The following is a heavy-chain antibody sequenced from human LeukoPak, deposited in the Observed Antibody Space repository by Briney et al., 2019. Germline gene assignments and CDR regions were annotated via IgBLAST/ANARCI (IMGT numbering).Heavy chain of an antibody. V-gene: IGHV4-59*12. D-gene: IGHD4-17*01. CDR3: ARDWYPVTTRPDGLYFDY. CDR1: GGSISSYY. CDR2: IYYSGST. J-gene: IGHJ4*02. Sequence: SETLSLTCTVSGGSISSYYWSWIRQPPGKGLEWIGYIYYSGSTNYNPSLKSRVTISVDTSKNQFSLKLSSVTAADTAVYYCARDWYPVTTRPDGLYFDYWGQGTLVTVSS.